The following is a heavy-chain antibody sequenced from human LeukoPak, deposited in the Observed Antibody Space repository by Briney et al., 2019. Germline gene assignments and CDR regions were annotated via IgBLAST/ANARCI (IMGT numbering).Heavy chain of an antibody. CDR1: GFTFSHAW. CDR2: IKSQPSGGTA. J-gene: IGHJ3*02. D-gene: IGHD1-1*01. V-gene: IGHV3-15*01. CDR3: TTDWGSGNWMFIKPFDI. Sequence: PGGSLRLSCAASGFTFSHAWIHWVRQAPGKGLEWVGRIKSQPSGGTADLAAPVKGRFSISREDSKYTAYLQMNTLKTEDTAVYYCTTDWGSGNWMFIKPFDIWGQGTTVTVSS.